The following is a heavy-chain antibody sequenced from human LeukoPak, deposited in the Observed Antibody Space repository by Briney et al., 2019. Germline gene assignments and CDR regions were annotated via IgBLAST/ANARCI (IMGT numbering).Heavy chain of an antibody. CDR1: GYTFTSYG. V-gene: IGHV1-18*01. Sequence: ASVKVSCKASGYTFTSYGISWVRQAPGQGLEWMGWINAYNGNTNYAQKLQGRVTMTTDTSTSTAYMELRSLRSDDTAVYYCAREPYDILTEPPFDYWGQGTLVTVSS. CDR3: AREPYDILTEPPFDY. D-gene: IGHD3-9*01. J-gene: IGHJ4*02. CDR2: INAYNGNT.